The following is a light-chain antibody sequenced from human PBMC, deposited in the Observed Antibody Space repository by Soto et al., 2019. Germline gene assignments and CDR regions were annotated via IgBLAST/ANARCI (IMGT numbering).Light chain of an antibody. CDR2: TRP. J-gene: IGKJ4*01. CDR3: QQNSSPPLT. CDR1: QPIDSY. Sequence: DIHMTQSPSSLSASIGDRVTISCRASQPIDSYLNWYLQKAGNAPKLLIFTRPFLQSGVPSRFSGRGSGTDFTLTISSLQPEDIGTYYCQQNSSPPLTFGGGTRVDIK. V-gene: IGKV1-39*01.